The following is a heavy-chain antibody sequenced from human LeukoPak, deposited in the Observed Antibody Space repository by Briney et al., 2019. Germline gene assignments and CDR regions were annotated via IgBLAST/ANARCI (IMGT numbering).Heavy chain of an antibody. J-gene: IGHJ4*02. CDR1: GGTYSRFT. CDR3: AREWGLESSGYYYAY. V-gene: IGHV1-69*13. Sequence: ASVKVSCKASGGTYSRFTISWVRQAPGQGFEWMGGITPIFGTANFAQKFQGRVSITADESTSTAFMELSSLRSEDTAVYYCAREWGLESSGYYYAYWGQGTLVTVSS. CDR2: ITPIFGTA. D-gene: IGHD3-22*01.